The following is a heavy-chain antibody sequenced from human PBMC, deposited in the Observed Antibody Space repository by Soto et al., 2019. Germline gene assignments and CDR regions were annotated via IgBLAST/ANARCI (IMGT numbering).Heavy chain of an antibody. CDR2: ISPASTYT. V-gene: IGHV3-11*05. J-gene: IGHJ4*02. Sequence: QVQLEDSGGGLVKPGGSLSLSCAASGFSFSNSYMGWIRQPPGKGLEWVSHISPASTYTNYADSVMGRFTISSDNAKNSLYLQMNSLRAEDTAVYYCARNLGTDGDELVFDYWGQGTLVTVSS. CDR3: ARNLGTDGDELVFDY. CDR1: GFSFSNSY. D-gene: IGHD4-17*01.